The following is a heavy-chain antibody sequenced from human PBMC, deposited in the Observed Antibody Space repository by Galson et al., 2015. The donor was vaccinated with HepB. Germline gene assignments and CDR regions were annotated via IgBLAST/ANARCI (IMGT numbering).Heavy chain of an antibody. V-gene: IGHV3-21*01. CDR2: ISSSSSYI. D-gene: IGHD6-13*01. CDR1: GFTFSSYS. J-gene: IGHJ4*02. CDR3: ARDGSWRIFDY. Sequence: SLRLSCAASGFTFSSYSMKWVRQAPGKGLEWVSPISSSSSYIYYADSVKGRFTISRDNAKNSLYLQMNSLRAEDTAVYYCARDGSWRIFDYWGQGTLVTVSS.